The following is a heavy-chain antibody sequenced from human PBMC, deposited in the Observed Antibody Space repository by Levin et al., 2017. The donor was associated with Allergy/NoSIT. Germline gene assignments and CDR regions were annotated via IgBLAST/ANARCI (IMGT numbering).Heavy chain of an antibody. CDR1: GFTFTSYA. V-gene: IGHV3-23*01. Sequence: GGSLRLSCAASGFTFTSYAMAWVRQAPGKGLEWVASITGSAATTYYADSVKGRFTISKDNPKNALVLQMNRLRPEDTADYYCAKDRRFTVTADFDNWGHGTRVTVAS. CDR3: AKDRRFTVTADFDN. CDR2: ITGSAATT. J-gene: IGHJ4*01. D-gene: IGHD4-17*01.